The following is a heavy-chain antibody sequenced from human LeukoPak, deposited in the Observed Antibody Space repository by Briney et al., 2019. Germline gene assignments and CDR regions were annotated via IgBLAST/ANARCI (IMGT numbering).Heavy chain of an antibody. Sequence: GGSLRLSCAASGFTFSSYAMSWVRQAPGKGVGWVSAILGSGTTTYYADSVKGRFTISRDNSRNTVYLQMNSLRAEDTAVYFCAKMQGFFDVWGQGTTVTVSS. D-gene: IGHD3-3*01. V-gene: IGHV3-23*01. J-gene: IGHJ6*02. CDR2: ILGSGTTT. CDR1: GFTFSSYA. CDR3: AKMQGFFDV.